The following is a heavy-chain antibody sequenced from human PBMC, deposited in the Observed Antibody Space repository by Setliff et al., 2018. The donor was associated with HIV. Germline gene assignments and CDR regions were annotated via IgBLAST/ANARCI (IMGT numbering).Heavy chain of an antibody. J-gene: IGHJ4*02. CDR1: GYRFSSYG. Sequence: ASVKVSCKASGYRFSSYGISWVRQAPGQGLEWMGWITPNSGGTEYAGKFQGRVTMTRDTSLSTAYMELSWLTSDDTAVYYCARVVDRDYDFWSAYEYWGQGTMVTVSS. V-gene: IGHV1-2*02. CDR2: ITPNSGGT. D-gene: IGHD3-3*01. CDR3: ARVVDRDYDFWSAYEY.